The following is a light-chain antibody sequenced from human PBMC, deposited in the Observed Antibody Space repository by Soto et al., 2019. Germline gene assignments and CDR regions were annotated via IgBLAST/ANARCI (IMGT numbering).Light chain of an antibody. V-gene: IGLV2-14*03. J-gene: IGLJ1*01. Sequence: QSVLTQPASVSGSPGQSITISCTGTTNDIGGYNYVSWYQLHPGKAPQLMIYDVSNRPSGVSNRFSGSKSGNTASLTISGLQAEDEADYYCSSYASSSTPYVFGTGTKLTVL. CDR1: TNDIGGYNY. CDR3: SSYASSSTPYV. CDR2: DVS.